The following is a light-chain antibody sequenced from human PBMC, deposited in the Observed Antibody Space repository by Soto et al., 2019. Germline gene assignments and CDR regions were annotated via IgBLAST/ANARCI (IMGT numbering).Light chain of an antibody. CDR3: QHYYSYSEA. Sequence: DIQMTQAPSTLSGSVGDSVTITCRASQTISCWLAWYQQKPGKAPKLLIYKASTLKSGVPSRFSGSGSGTEFTLTISSLQPDDFATYYCQHYYSYSEAFGQGTKAELK. CDR1: QTISCW. V-gene: IGKV1-5*03. CDR2: KAS. J-gene: IGKJ1*01.